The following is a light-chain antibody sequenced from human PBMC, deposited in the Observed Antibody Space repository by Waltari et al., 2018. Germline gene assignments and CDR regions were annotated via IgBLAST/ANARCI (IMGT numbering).Light chain of an antibody. J-gene: IGKJ1*01. CDR1: QTINIDF. CDR2: SAS. Sequence: EIVLTQSPGTLSLSPGQRATLSCRASQTINIDFLAWYQQRPDQAPRLLIYSASRRVIGIPDRFSGSGTGTDFTLTISRLEPEDFAFYYCQQYGASPYTFGQGTKVEIK. V-gene: IGKV3-20*01. CDR3: QQYGASPYT.